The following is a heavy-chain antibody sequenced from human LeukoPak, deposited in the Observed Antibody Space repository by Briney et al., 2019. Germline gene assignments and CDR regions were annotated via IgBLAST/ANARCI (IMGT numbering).Heavy chain of an antibody. CDR2: IYYSGST. D-gene: IGHD3-16*01. V-gene: IGHV4-39*01. CDR3: ARGARPPQDAFDI. J-gene: IGHJ3*02. Sequence: SETPSLTCTVSGGSISSSSYYWGWIRQPPGKGLEWIGSIYYSGSTYYNPSLKSRVTISVDTSKNQFSLKLSSVTAADTAVYYCARGARPPQDAFDIWGQGTMVTVSS. CDR1: GGSISSSSYY.